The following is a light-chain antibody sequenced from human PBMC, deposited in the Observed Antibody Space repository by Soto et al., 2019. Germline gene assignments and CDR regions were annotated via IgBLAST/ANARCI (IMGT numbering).Light chain of an antibody. CDR1: QGISSA. CDR3: QQFNSYPIT. J-gene: IGKJ5*01. CDR2: DAS. Sequence: AIQLTQSPSSLSASVGDRVTIPCRASQGISSALAWYQQKPGKAPKLLIYDASSLEGGVPSRFSGSGSGTDFTLTISSLQPEDFATYYCQQFNSYPITFGQGTRLEIK. V-gene: IGKV1-13*02.